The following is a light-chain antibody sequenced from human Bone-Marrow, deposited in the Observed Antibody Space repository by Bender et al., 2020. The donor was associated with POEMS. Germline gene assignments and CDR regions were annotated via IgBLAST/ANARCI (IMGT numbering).Light chain of an antibody. J-gene: IGLJ3*02. V-gene: IGLV1-40*01. Sequence: QSVLTQPPSVSGAPGQRVTISCTGSSSNIGAGYDVHWYQQLPGKAPKLLIYSSHRRPSEVPDRFTGSRSGTSASLGISGLQYEDEADYYCAVWEDSLNGWEFGGGTKLTVL. CDR3: AVWEDSLNGWE. CDR2: SSH. CDR1: SSNIGAGYD.